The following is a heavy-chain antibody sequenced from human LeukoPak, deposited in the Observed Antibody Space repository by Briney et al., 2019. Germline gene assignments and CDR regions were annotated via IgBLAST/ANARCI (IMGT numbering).Heavy chain of an antibody. J-gene: IGHJ4*02. D-gene: IGHD3-16*02. V-gene: IGHV3-23*01. Sequence: GGSLRLSCAASGFTFSSYAMSWVRQAPGKGLEWVSAISGSGGSTHYADSVKGRFTISRDNSKNTLYLQMNSLRAEDTAVYYCAKDDYVWGSYRHFDYWGQGTLVTVSS. CDR3: AKDDYVWGSYRHFDY. CDR2: ISGSGGST. CDR1: GFTFSSYA.